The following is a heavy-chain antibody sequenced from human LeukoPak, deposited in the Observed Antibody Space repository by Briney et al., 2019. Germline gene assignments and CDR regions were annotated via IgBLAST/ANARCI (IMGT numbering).Heavy chain of an antibody. V-gene: IGHV3-30-3*01. CDR3: ARSMGYYDFWSGYYMGFDY. Sequence: PGGSLRLSCAASGFTFSSYAMHWVRQAPGKGLEWVAVISYDGSNKYYADSVKGRFTISRDNSKNTLYLQMNSLRAEDTAVYYCARSMGYYDFWSGYYMGFDYWGQGTLVTVSS. CDR1: GFTFSSYA. CDR2: ISYDGSNK. D-gene: IGHD3-3*01. J-gene: IGHJ4*02.